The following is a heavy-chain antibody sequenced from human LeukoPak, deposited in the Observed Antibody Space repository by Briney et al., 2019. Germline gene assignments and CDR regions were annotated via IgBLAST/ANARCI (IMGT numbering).Heavy chain of an antibody. CDR1: GFTFSSYG. CDR2: IWYDGSNK. V-gene: IGHV3-33*01. J-gene: IGHJ4*02. D-gene: IGHD3-22*01. CDR3: ARVTSITMIGGYFDY. Sequence: GRSLRLSCAASGFTFSSYGMHWVRQAPGKGLEWVAVIWYDGSNKYYADSVKGRFTISRDNSKNTLYLQMNSLRAEDTAVYYCARVTSITMIGGYFDYWGQGTLVTVSS.